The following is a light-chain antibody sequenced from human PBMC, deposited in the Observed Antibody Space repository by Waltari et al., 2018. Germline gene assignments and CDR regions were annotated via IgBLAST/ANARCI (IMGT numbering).Light chain of an antibody. Sequence: IVMTQSPDSLAVSLDERATINCKSSQSVLYSSNDKNYLAWYQQKPGQPPKLLIYWASTRQSGVPDRFSGSGSGTDFTLTISSLQAEDVAVYYCQQYYSKRTFGQGTKVEI. V-gene: IGKV4-1*01. J-gene: IGKJ1*01. CDR1: QSVLYSSNDKNY. CDR3: QQYYSKRT. CDR2: WAS.